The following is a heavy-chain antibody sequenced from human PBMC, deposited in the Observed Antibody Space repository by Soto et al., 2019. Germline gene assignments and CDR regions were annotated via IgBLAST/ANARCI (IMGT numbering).Heavy chain of an antibody. J-gene: IGHJ3*01. CDR2: ILVDGRT. CDR3: AKATATGGGAFDF. D-gene: IGHD2-8*02. CDR1: VFPCVSYD. Sequence: GWSLRLACAASVFPCVSYDMTWVRQAPGKGLEWVSTILVDGRTFYVDSVKGRLTISRDNSRNTVYLQMNSLTAGDTALYYCAKATATGGGAFDFCGQGTMVTVSS. V-gene: IGHV3-23*01.